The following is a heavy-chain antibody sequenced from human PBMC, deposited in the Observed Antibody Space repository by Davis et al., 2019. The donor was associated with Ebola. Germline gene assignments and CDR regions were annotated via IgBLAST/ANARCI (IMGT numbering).Heavy chain of an antibody. CDR1: GGSISSYY. CDR2: IYYSGST. V-gene: IGHV4-59*12. J-gene: IGHJ5*02. D-gene: IGHD2-2*01. CDR3: ARGFSNIVVVPAASWFDP. Sequence: MPSQTLSLTCTVSGGSISSYYWSWTRHPPGKGLEWIGYIYYSGSTNYNPSLKSRVTISVDTSKNQFSLKLSSVTAADTAVYYCARGFSNIVVVPAASWFDPWGQGTLVTVSS.